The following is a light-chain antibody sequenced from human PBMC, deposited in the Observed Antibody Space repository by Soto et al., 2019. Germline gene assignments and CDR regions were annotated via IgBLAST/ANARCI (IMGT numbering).Light chain of an antibody. Sequence: QPVLTQPPSVSGAPGQRVTISCTGSSSNIGAGYDVHWYQQLPGTAPTLLISGNTDRPSGVPDRFSGSKSGTSASLAITGLQPEDEADYYCQSFGRSLTAWVFGGGTKLTVL. CDR1: SSNIGAGYD. CDR2: GNT. V-gene: IGLV1-40*01. J-gene: IGLJ3*02. CDR3: QSFGRSLTAWV.